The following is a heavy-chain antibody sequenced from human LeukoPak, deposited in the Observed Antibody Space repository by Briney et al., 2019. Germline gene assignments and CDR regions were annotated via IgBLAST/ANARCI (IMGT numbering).Heavy chain of an antibody. D-gene: IGHD3-22*01. CDR2: FDPEDGET. V-gene: IGHV1-24*01. CDR1: GYTLTELS. CDR3: ARGPGGRSGYYPLEDYYYYYYMDV. J-gene: IGHJ6*03. Sequence: ASVKVSCKVSGYTLTELSMHWGRQAPGKGLEWMGGFDPEDGETIYAQKLQGRVTMTTDTSTSTAYMELRSLRSDDPAVYYCARGPGGRSGYYPLEDYYYYYYMDVWGKGTTVTVSS.